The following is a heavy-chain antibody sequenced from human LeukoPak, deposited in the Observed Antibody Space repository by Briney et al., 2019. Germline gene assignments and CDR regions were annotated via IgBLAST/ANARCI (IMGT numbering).Heavy chain of an antibody. CDR2: IYDNGST. J-gene: IGHJ4*02. V-gene: IGHV4-4*02. CDR1: GGSISRSNW. D-gene: IGHD6-13*01. CDR3: ASPRAERSTWYAVDY. Sequence: SETLSLTCTVSGGSISRSNWWSWVRQSPGKGLEWIGEIYDNGSTNYKSSLKSRVTISVDKSKNQFFLNLSSVTAADTAVYYCASPRAERSTWYAVDYWGQGILVTVSS.